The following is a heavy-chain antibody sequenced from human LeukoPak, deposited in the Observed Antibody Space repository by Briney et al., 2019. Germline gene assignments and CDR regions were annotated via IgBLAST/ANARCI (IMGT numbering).Heavy chain of an antibody. V-gene: IGHV1-46*01. CDR3: AREPFPKVVLNYFDP. CDR1: GSTFSNYY. Sequence: ASVKVSCKASGSTFSNYYMHWVRQAPGQGLEYMGIINLSGGSTDYAQKFQGRVTMTRDTSTSTVYMELSSLRSEDTAVYYCAREPFPKVVLNYFDPWGQGTLVTVSS. D-gene: IGHD1-7*01. J-gene: IGHJ5*02. CDR2: INLSGGST.